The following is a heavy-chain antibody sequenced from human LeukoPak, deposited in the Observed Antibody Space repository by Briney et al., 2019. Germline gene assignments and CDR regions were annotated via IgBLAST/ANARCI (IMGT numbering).Heavy chain of an antibody. V-gene: IGHV3-23*01. CDR1: GFTFSTYA. CDR2: ISGRSTRT. CDR3: AKDPDYGDYYFDF. D-gene: IGHD4-17*01. J-gene: IGHJ4*02. Sequence: GGSLRLSCAASGFTFSTYAMTWVRQAPGKGLEWVSGISGRSTRTHYADSVKGRFTISRDNSKNTVYLQMNSLRAEDTAIYYCAKDPDYGDYYFDFWGRGTLVTVPS.